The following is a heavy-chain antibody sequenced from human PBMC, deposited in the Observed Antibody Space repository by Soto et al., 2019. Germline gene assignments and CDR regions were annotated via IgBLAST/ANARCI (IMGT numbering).Heavy chain of an antibody. D-gene: IGHD3-22*01. Sequence: QVQLQESGPGLVKPSQTLSLTCTVSGGSISSGGYYWSWIRQHPGKVLEWIGYIYYSGSTYYNPSLKSRVTLSVDTSKNQFSLKLSSVTAADTAVYYCARDYDSSGYYPTLRYWGQGTLVTVSS. CDR2: IYYSGST. J-gene: IGHJ4*02. CDR3: ARDYDSSGYYPTLRY. CDR1: GGSISSGGYY. V-gene: IGHV4-31*03.